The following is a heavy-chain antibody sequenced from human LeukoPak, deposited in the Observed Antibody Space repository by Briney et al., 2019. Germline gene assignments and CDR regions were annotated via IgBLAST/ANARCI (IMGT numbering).Heavy chain of an antibody. D-gene: IGHD6-19*01. CDR1: GGSFSGYY. Sequence: SETLSLTCAVYGGSFSGYYWSWIRQPRGKGLEWIGEINHSGSTNYNPSLKSRVTISVDTSKNQFSLKLSSVTAADTAVYYCAAPSPQIAVAGQFDYWGQGTLVTVSS. V-gene: IGHV4-34*01. CDR3: AAPSPQIAVAGQFDY. J-gene: IGHJ4*02. CDR2: INHSGST.